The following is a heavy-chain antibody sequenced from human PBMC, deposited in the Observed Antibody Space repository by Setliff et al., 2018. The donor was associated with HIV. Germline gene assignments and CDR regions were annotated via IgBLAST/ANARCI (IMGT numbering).Heavy chain of an antibody. CDR3: ARLRYSVFDY. V-gene: IGHV4-61*02. CDR2: IYTSGST. Sequence: SETLSLTCTVSGGSISSSTYYWSWIRQPAGKGLEWIGRIYTSGSTNYNPSLKRRVTMSVDTSKNQFSLKLSSVTAADTAVYYCARLRYSVFDYWGQGTLVTVSS. D-gene: IGHD3-9*01. CDR1: GGSISSSTYY. J-gene: IGHJ4*02.